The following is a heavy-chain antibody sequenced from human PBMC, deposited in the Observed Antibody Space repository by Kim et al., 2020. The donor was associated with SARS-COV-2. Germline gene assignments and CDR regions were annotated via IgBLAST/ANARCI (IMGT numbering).Heavy chain of an antibody. V-gene: IGHV4-59*13. Sequence: SETLSLTCTVSGGSISSYYWSWIRQPPGKGLEWIGYIYYSGSTNYNPSLKSRVTISVDTSKNQFSLKLSSVTAADTAVYYCARDSPRGRGYCSSTSCYGYYYYGMDVWGQGATVTVSS. CDR2: IYYSGST. D-gene: IGHD2-2*01. CDR3: ARDSPRGRGYCSSTSCYGYYYYGMDV. CDR1: GGSISSYY. J-gene: IGHJ6*02.